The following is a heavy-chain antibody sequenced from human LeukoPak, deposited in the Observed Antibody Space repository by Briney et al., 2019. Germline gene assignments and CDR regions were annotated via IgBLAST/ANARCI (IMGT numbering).Heavy chain of an antibody. Sequence: SETLSLTCTVSGRSISSYYWSWIRQPPPKGLAWIGYIYYSRSTNYNPSLKSRVTISVDTSKNQVSLKLSSVTAADTAVYYCARDSRPVGSSEWGQGTLVSVCS. CDR3: ARDSRPVGSSE. D-gene: IGHD6-19*01. CDR2: IYYSRST. J-gene: IGHJ4*02. V-gene: IGHV4-59*01. CDR1: GRSISSYY.